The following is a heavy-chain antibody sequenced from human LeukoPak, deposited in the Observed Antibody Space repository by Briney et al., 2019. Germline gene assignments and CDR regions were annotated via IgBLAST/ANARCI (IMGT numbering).Heavy chain of an antibody. CDR2: ISGTT. CDR3: AKILNAMYFDL. Sequence: GGSLRLSCAASGFTFSSYAMDWVRQAPGKGLEWVSTISGTTYYADSVKGRFSISRDDSQNMLFLQMDNLRADDTAVYYCAKILNAMYFDLWGRGTLVTVSS. D-gene: IGHD2-2*01. CDR1: GFTFSSYA. J-gene: IGHJ2*01. V-gene: IGHV3-23*01.